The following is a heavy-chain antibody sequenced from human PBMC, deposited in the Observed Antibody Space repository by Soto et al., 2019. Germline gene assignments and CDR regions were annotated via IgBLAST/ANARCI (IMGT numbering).Heavy chain of an antibody. J-gene: IGHJ4*02. V-gene: IGHV4-34*01. D-gene: IGHD2-15*01. CDR2: INHSGST. CDR1: GGSFSGYY. CDR3: ARLSYCSGGSCYPSFDY. Sequence: SETLSLTCAVYGGSFSGYYWSWIRQPPGKGLEWIGEINHSGSTNYNPSLKSRVTISVDTSKNQFSLKLSSVTAADTAVYYCARLSYCSGGSCYPSFDYWGQGTLVTVSS.